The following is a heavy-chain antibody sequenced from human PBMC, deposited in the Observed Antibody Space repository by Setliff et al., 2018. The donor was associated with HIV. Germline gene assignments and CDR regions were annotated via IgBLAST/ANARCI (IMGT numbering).Heavy chain of an antibody. J-gene: IGHJ3*02. V-gene: IGHV3-9*01. CDR1: GFTFDDFA. CDR2: ISWSSGSI. Sequence: GGSLRLSCAASGFTFDDFAMNWVRQAPGKGLEWVSGISWSSGSIGYADSVKGRFTISRDNAQKSMHLQMNGLRADDTAVYYCARDPDYYDSSGPDDAFDIWGQGTMVTVSS. D-gene: IGHD3-22*01. CDR3: ARDPDYYDSSGPDDAFDI.